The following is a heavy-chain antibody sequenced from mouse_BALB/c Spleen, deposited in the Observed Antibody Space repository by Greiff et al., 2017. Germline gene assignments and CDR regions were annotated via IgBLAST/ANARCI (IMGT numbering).Heavy chain of an antibody. D-gene: IGHD1-1*01. V-gene: IGHV5-6-4*01. CDR2: ISSGGSYT. CDR1: GFTFSSYT. Sequence: DVKLVESGGGLVKPGGSLKLSCAASGFTFSSYTMSWVRQTPGKRLEWVATISSGGSYTYYPDSVKGRVTISRDNAKNTLYLQMGSLKSEDTAMYYYTSVPLYYYGSSSHAMDYWGQGTSVTVSS. CDR3: TSVPLYYYGSSSHAMDY. J-gene: IGHJ4*01.